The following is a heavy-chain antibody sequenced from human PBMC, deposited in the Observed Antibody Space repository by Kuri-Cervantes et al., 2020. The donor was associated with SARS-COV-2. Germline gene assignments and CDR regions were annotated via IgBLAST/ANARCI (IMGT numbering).Heavy chain of an antibody. V-gene: IGHV1-46*01. CDR1: GYTFTSYY. CDR3: ARDLDSSGWYGWWFDP. J-gene: IGHJ5*02. Sequence: ASVKVSCKASGYTFTSYYMHWVRQAPGQGLEWMGIINPSGGSTSYAQKFQGRVTMTRDTSTSTVYMELSSLRSEDTAVYYCARDLDSSGWYGWWFDPWGQGTLVTVSS. CDR2: INPSGGST. D-gene: IGHD6-19*01.